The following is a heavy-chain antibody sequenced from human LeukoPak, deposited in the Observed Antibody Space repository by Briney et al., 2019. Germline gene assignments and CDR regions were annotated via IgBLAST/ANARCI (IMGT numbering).Heavy chain of an antibody. V-gene: IGHV1-2*02. J-gene: IGHJ4*02. CDR2: MKPNSGGK. CDR1: VYTFTVYY. Sequence: ASVKVSRKSSVYTFTVYYIHWLRQPPPQGLEWMGWMKPNSGGKNYAQKFQGGVTMTRDRSISTAYMEVSRLRSDDTAVYYCVRVGIVGDHFDYWGQGTLVTVSS. CDR3: VRVGIVGDHFDY. D-gene: IGHD1-26*01.